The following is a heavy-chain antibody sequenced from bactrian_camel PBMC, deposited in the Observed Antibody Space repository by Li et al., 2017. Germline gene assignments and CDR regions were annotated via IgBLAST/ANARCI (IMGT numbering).Heavy chain of an antibody. J-gene: IGHJ4*01. Sequence: VQLVESGGGLVQPGGSLRLSCEVSGFTFSSYGMSWVRQAPGKGLEWVSRINSGGGSTYYADSVKGRFTVSQDNAKNTVYLQMNGLKPEDTAMYYCATYQYCSASWGADEYVDYTGFGTQVTVS. D-gene: IGHD3*01. CDR2: INSGGGST. V-gene: IGHV3S40*01. CDR1: GFTFSSYG.